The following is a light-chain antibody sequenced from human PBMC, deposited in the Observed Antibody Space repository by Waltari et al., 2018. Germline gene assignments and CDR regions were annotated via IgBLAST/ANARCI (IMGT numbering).Light chain of an antibody. V-gene: IGKV4-1*01. Sequence: DIVMPQSPDSLAVSLGERATINCKYSQSLLYSSNNRKYLAWYQQKPGQPPKLLIHWASTRDSGVPDRFSGSGSGTDFTLTISSLQAEDVAIYYCQQYYSAPYTFGRGTKLEIK. CDR2: WAS. CDR1: QSLLYSSNNRKY. J-gene: IGKJ2*01. CDR3: QQYYSAPYT.